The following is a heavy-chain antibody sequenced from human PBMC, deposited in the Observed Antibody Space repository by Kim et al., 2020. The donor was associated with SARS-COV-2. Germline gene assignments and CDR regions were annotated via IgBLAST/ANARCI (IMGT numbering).Heavy chain of an antibody. D-gene: IGHD3-10*01. V-gene: IGHV4-59*01. J-gene: IGHJ4*02. CDR2: IYYSGST. Sequence: SETLSLTCTVSGGSISSYYWSWIRQPPGKGLEWIGYIYYSGSTNYNPSLKSRVTISVDTSKNQFSLKLSSVTAADTAVYYCASSPRLSAGRFDYWGQGTLVTVSS. CDR1: GGSISSYY. CDR3: ASSPRLSAGRFDY.